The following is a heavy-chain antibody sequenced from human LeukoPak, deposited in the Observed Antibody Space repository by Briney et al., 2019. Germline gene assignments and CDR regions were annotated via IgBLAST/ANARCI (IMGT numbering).Heavy chain of an antibody. Sequence: GGSLRLSCAASGFTVSSNYMSWVRQAPGKGLEWVSVIYSGGSTYYADSVKGRFTISRDNSKNTLYLQMNSLRAEDTAVYYCAKDSSLYCSGGSCYSVYWGQGTLVTVSS. CDR1: GFTVSSNY. V-gene: IGHV3-53*01. J-gene: IGHJ4*02. D-gene: IGHD2-15*01. CDR2: IYSGGST. CDR3: AKDSSLYCSGGSCYSVY.